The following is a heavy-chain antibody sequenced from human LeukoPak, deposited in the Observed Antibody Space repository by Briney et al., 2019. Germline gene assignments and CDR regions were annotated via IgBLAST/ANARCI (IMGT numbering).Heavy chain of an antibody. CDR3: ARVGGPDDFRTH. Sequence: PSGTLSLTCTVSGGSISSGSYYWSWIRQPAGKGLEWIGRIYTSGSTNYNPSLKSRVTISVDTSKNQFSLKLSSVTAADTAVYYCARVGGPDDFRTHWGQGTLVTVSS. J-gene: IGHJ4*02. CDR2: IYTSGST. CDR1: GGSISSGSYY. D-gene: IGHD3-16*01. V-gene: IGHV4-61*02.